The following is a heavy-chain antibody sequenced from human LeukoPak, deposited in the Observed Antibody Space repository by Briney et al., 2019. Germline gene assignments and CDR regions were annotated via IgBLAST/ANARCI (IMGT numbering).Heavy chain of an antibody. J-gene: IGHJ6*03. CDR1: GYTFTSYG. Sequence: ASVKVSCKASGYTFTSYGISWVRQAPGQGLEWMGWISAYNGNTNYAQELQGRVTMTTDTSTSTAYMELRSLRSDDTAVYYCARARSINYYYYMDVWGKGTTVTVSS. CDR3: ARARSINYYYYMDV. V-gene: IGHV1-18*01. CDR2: ISAYNGNT.